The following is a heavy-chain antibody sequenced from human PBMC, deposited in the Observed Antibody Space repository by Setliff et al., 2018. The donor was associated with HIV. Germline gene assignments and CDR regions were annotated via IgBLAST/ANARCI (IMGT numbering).Heavy chain of an antibody. V-gene: IGHV3-7*03. CDR2: INEDGGEK. CDR3: ARDSYGGKIHYYMDV. J-gene: IGHJ6*03. D-gene: IGHD2-15*01. Sequence: ETLSLTCTVSGGSIYSRGFFWGWVRQPPGKGLEWVANINEDGGEKYYVDSVKGRFTISRDNAENSLYLQMNSLRAEDTAVYYCARDSYGGKIHYYMDVWGKGTTVTVSS. CDR1: GGSIYSRGFF.